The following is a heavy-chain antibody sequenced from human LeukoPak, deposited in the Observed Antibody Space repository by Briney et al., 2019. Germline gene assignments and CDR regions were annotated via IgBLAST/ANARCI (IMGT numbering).Heavy chain of an antibody. V-gene: IGHV1-18*01. J-gene: IGHJ4*02. D-gene: IGHD2-8*01. Sequence: ASVNVSCKTSGYTFTTYGISWVRQAPGQRLEWLGWISPNNGNRNYAQKLQGRVTMTTDTSTSTAYMELRSLRSDATAVYYCARGYYCTNGVCYGGDFDNWGQGTLVTVSS. CDR1: GYTFTTYG. CDR2: ISPNNGNR. CDR3: ARGYYCTNGVCYGGDFDN.